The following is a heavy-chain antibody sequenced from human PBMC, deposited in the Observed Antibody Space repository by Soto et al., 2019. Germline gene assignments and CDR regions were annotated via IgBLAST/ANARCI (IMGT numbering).Heavy chain of an antibody. J-gene: IGHJ2*01. CDR2: IWYDGSNK. Sequence: KGLEWVAMIWYDGSNKYYADSVKGRFTISSDNSKNTLYLQMNSLRAEDTAVYYFLFQAEDGIRDTVPVSAFRLNRSSDL. V-gene: IGHV3-33*01. CDR3: LFQAEDGIRDTVPVSAFRLNRSSDL. D-gene: IGHD3-3*01.